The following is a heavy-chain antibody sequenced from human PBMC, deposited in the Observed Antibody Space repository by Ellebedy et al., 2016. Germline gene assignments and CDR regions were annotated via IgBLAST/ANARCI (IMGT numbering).Heavy chain of an antibody. V-gene: IGHV3-72*01. J-gene: IGHJ3*02. CDR2: ISNKKNGYTT. CDR1: GSTFSDQY. CDR3: TRGYSGVSVYAFDI. D-gene: IGHD1-26*01. Sequence: GGSLRLXXAASGSTFSDQYVDWVRQAPGKGLEWVGRISNKKNGYTTEYAASVTGRFIISRDDSKNSLYLQMNSLKTEDTAVYSCTRGYSGVSVYAFDIWGQGTMVTVSS.